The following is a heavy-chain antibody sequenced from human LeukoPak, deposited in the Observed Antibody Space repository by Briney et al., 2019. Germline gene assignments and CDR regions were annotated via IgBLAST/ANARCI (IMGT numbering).Heavy chain of an antibody. D-gene: IGHD3-10*01. CDR3: AKDYQLLWFGELSGANDAFDI. Sequence: GGSLRLSCAASGFTFSSYAMSWVRQAPGRGLEWVSAISGSGGSTYYADSVKGRFTISRDNSKNTQYLQMNSLRAEDTAVYYCAKDYQLLWFGELSGANDAFDIWGQGTMVTVSS. V-gene: IGHV3-23*01. CDR2: ISGSGGST. J-gene: IGHJ3*02. CDR1: GFTFSSYA.